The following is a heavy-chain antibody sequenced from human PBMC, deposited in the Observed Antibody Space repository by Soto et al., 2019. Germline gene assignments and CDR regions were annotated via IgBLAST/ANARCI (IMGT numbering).Heavy chain of an antibody. V-gene: IGHV3-33*01. CDR2: IWYDGFNK. D-gene: IGHD1-1*01. J-gene: IGHJ4*02. CDR1: GFTFSNYG. Sequence: GGSLRLSCAVSGFTFSNYGIHWVRQAPGKGLEWVAVIWYDGFNKYYADSVKGRFTISRDASKNTLYLQINSLRVEDTAIYYCARVPFGTTRYFDFWGQGTLVTVSS. CDR3: ARVPFGTTRYFDF.